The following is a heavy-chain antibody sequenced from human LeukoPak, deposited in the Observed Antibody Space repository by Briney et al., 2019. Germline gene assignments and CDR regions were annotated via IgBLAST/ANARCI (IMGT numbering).Heavy chain of an antibody. D-gene: IGHD5-18*01. CDR1: GFTFSSYS. J-gene: IGHJ5*02. V-gene: IGHV3-21*01. CDR2: ISSSSSYI. CDR3: ARDSTGEAGYSYGLNRFDP. Sequence: PGGSLRLSCAASGFTFSSYSMNWVRQAPGKGLEWVSSISSSSSYIYYADSVKGRFTISRDNAKNSLYLQMNSLRAEDTAVYYCARDSTGEAGYSYGLNRFDPWGQGTLVTVSS.